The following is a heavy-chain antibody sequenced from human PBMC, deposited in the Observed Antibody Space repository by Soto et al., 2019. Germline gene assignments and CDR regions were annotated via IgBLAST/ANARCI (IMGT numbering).Heavy chain of an antibody. V-gene: IGHV3-23*01. D-gene: IGHD2-2*01. CDR3: AKDRRAGRNSTCYFDL. J-gene: IGHJ5*02. CDR2: MSATGCGT. CDR1: VFQCSNYA. Sequence: GGSLRLSCAASVFQCSNYAMRWVRQAPGKRLECVSRMSATGCGTYDAYSVKGRFTLSRDNSHNTLYLQVHSLTAEDTAVYYGAKDRRAGRNSTCYFDLWDQRAQVTVSS.